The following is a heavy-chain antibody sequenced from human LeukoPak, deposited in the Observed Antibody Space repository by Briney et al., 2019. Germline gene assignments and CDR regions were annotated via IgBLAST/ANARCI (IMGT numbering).Heavy chain of an antibody. V-gene: IGHV4-39*07. CDR2: IYYSGST. J-gene: IGHJ5*02. D-gene: IGHD6-13*01. CDR1: GGSISSSSYY. Sequence: KPSETLSLTCTVSGGSISSSSYYWGWIRQPPGKGLEWIGSIYYSGSTYYNPSLKSRVTISVDTSENQFSLKLSSVTAADTSMYYCARGSRSSTGSIGRFDPWGQGTLVTVSS. CDR3: ARGSRSSTGSIGRFDP.